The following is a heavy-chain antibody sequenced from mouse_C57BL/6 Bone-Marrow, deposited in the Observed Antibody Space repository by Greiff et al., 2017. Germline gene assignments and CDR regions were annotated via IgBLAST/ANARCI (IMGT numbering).Heavy chain of an antibody. J-gene: IGHJ3*01. CDR3: ASHRGYGNYVWFAY. V-gene: IGHV1-76*01. CDR2: IYPGSGNT. Sequence: VQLQESGAELVRPGASVKLSCKASGYTFTDYYINWVKQRPGQGLEWIARIYPGSGNTYYNEKFKGKATLTADKSSSTAYMELRSLTSEDSAVYFCASHRGYGNYVWFAYWGQGTLVTVSA. CDR1: GYTFTDYY. D-gene: IGHD2-10*02.